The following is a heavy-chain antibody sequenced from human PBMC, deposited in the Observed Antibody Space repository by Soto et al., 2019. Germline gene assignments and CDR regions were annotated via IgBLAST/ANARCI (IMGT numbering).Heavy chain of an antibody. D-gene: IGHD6-13*01. CDR2: INPNSGGT. V-gene: IGHV1-2*04. CDR3: ARATTAGGSWYSGYYYGMDV. Sequence: QVQLVQSGAEVKKPGASVKVSCKASGYTFTGYYMHWVRQAPGQGLEWMGWINPNSGGTNYAQKFQGWVTMTRDTSISTAYMELSRLRSDDTAVYYCARATTAGGSWYSGYYYGMDVWGQGTTVTVSS. J-gene: IGHJ6*02. CDR1: GYTFTGYY.